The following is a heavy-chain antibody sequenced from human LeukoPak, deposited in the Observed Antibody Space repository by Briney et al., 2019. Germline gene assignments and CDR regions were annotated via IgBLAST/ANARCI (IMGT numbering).Heavy chain of an antibody. CDR2: ISSSSSTI. CDR3: VLYGDYESPDGFDI. CDR1: GFTFSSYS. Sequence: PGGSLRLSCAASGFTFSSYSMNWVRQAPGKGLEWVSYISSSSSTIYYADSVKGRFTISRDNSKNTLYLQMNSLRAEDTAVYYCVLYGDYESPDGFDIWGQGTMVTVSS. V-gene: IGHV3-48*01. D-gene: IGHD4-17*01. J-gene: IGHJ3*02.